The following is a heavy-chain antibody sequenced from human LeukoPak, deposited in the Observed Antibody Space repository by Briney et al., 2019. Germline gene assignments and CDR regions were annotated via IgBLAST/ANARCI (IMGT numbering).Heavy chain of an antibody. D-gene: IGHD6-6*01. CDR1: GDTFTSLD. J-gene: IGHJ6*03. CDR3: ARARIAAPETNYYYYMDV. Sequence: GASVTVSCKVSGDTFTSLDINWVRQAPGQGLEWMGWMNPKSGNTGYAQKFQGRVTMTRSTSISTAYMELSSLQSEDAAVYYCARARIAAPETNYYYYMDVWGKGTTVTVSS. CDR2: MNPKSGNT. V-gene: IGHV1-8*01.